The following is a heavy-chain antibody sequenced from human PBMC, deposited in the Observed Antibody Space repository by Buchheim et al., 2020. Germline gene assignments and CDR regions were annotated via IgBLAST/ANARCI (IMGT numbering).Heavy chain of an antibody. CDR2: IYYSGST. CDR1: GGSISSGGYY. V-gene: IGHV4-31*03. J-gene: IGHJ1*01. CDR3: ARSPPRYHHSSKSSVYFQH. D-gene: IGHD6-13*01. Sequence: QVQLQQWGAGLLKPSETLSLTCTVSGGSISSGGYYWSWIRQHPGKGLEWIGYIYYSGSTYYNPSLKSRVTISVDTSKNQFSLKLSSVTAADTAVYYCARSPPRYHHSSKSSVYFQHWGQGTL.